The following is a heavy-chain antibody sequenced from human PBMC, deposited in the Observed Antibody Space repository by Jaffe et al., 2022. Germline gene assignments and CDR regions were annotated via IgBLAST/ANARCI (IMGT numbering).Heavy chain of an antibody. D-gene: IGHD3-16*02. CDR3: AKEEFVPYEFTFGGVIVPTSENFDY. V-gene: IGHV3-30*02. CDR1: GFTFSSYG. Sequence: QVQLVESGGGVVQPGGSLRLSCAASGFTFSSYGMHWVRQAPGKGLEWVAFIRYDGSNKYYADSVKGRFTISRDNSKNTLYLQMNSLRAEDTAVYYCAKEEFVPYEFTFGGVIVPTSENFDYWGQGTLVTVSS. CDR2: IRYDGSNK. J-gene: IGHJ4*02.